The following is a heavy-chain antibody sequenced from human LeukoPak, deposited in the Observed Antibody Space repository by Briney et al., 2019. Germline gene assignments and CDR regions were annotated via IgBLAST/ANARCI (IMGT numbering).Heavy chain of an antibody. CDR3: ARDMSGYYPYDY. D-gene: IGHD3-3*01. CDR2: INPNSGGT. J-gene: IGHJ4*02. V-gene: IGHV1-2*02. CDR1: GYTFTTYG. Sequence: ASVKVSCKASGYTFTTYGISWVRQAPGQGLEWMGWINPNSGGTNYAQKFQGRVTMTRDTSISTAYMELSRLRSDDTAVYYCARDMSGYYPYDYWGQGTLVTVSS.